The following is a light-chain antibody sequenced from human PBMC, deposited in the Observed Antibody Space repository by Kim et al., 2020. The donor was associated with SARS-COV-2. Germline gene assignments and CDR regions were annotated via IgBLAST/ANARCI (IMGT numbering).Light chain of an antibody. CDR1: NIGSKN. J-gene: IGLJ2*01. CDR3: QVWDSRSEHVI. Sequence: SYELTQPPSVSVAPGQTATITCGGNNIGSKNVHWYLQRPGQAPVLVIYDDGDRPSGTPERFSGSNSGNTATLTISRVAAGDEADYYCQVWDSRSEHVIFGGGTQLTVL. V-gene: IGLV3-21*02. CDR2: DDG.